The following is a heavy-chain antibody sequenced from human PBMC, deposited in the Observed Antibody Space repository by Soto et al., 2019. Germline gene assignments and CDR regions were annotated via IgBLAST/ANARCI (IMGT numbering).Heavy chain of an antibody. CDR1: GDSYSISTYT. CDR3: AGMPYTSGLRFDP. J-gene: IGHJ5*02. Sequence: SETLSLTCTMSGDSYSISTYTWSWIRQPPGKALQWIGFIYQSGVTSYNPSLASRVSISLDRSNNQCSLKLKSVTAADTAVYFCAGMPYTSGLRFDPWGPGTLVTVSS. V-gene: IGHV4-30-2*01. CDR2: IYQSGVT. D-gene: IGHD6-19*01.